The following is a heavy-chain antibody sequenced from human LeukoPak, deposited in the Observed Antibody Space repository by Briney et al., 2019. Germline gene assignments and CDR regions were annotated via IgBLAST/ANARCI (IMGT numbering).Heavy chain of an antibody. J-gene: IGHJ4*02. CDR2: ISAYNGNT. D-gene: IGHD3-22*01. V-gene: IGHV1-18*01. CDR3: ARVTRDSSGYYRFDY. Sequence: GASVKVSCKASGYTFTSHGISWVRQAPGQGLEWMGWISAYNGNTNYAQKLQGRVTMTTDTSTSTAYMELRSLRSDDTAVYYCARVTRDSSGYYRFDYWGQGTLVTVSS. CDR1: GYTFTSHG.